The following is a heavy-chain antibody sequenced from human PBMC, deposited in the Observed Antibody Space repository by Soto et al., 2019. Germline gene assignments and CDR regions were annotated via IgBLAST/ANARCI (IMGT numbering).Heavy chain of an antibody. D-gene: IGHD6-13*01. Sequence: GGSLRLSCVISRLTFSNYALNWVRQAPGKGLEWVSSISGSGDTTYYADSVKGRFTISRDNSKHTLYLQMNSLRAEDTAVYYCARRSSSWSYDYWGQGTLVTVSS. V-gene: IGHV3-23*01. CDR1: RLTFSNYA. CDR3: ARRSSSWSYDY. CDR2: ISGSGDTT. J-gene: IGHJ4*02.